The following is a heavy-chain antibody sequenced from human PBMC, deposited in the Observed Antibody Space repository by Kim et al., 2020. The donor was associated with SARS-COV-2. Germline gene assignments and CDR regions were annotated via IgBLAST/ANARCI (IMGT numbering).Heavy chain of an antibody. J-gene: IGHJ4*02. CDR3: AIAPDDFWSGYYPAYFDY. V-gene: IGHV3-11*06. Sequence: GRLTISRDNAENSLYLQMNSLRAEDTAVYYCAIAPDDFWSGYYPAYFDYWGQGTLVTVSS. D-gene: IGHD3-3*01.